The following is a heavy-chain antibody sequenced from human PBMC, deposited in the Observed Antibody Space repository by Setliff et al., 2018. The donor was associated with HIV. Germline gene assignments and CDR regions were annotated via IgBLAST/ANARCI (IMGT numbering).Heavy chain of an antibody. V-gene: IGHV4-38-2*01. CDR2: LYHSGTN. Sequence: SETLSLTCAVSGYSISSGYFWGWIRQPPGKGLEWIGSLYHSGTNFYNPSLKSRVTISLDTSTNRFSLKLNSVTAADTAIYYCARQVGSQYSYWAYYFDPWVQVALVTVSS. J-gene: IGHJ4*02. CDR1: GYSISSGYF. D-gene: IGHD5-18*01. CDR3: ARQVGSQYSYWAYYFDP.